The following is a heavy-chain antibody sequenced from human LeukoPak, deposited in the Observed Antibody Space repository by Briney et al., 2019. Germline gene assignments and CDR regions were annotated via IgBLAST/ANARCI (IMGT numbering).Heavy chain of an antibody. Sequence: PSETLSLTCAVYGGSFSGYYWNWIRQPPGKGLEWIGEINHSGSTNYNPSLKSRVTISVDTSKNQFSLKLSSVTAADTAVYYCASYAGYYDFWSGYYIGYFDYWGQGTLVTVSS. J-gene: IGHJ4*02. CDR3: ASYAGYYDFWSGYYIGYFDY. V-gene: IGHV4-34*01. D-gene: IGHD3-3*01. CDR1: GGSFSGYY. CDR2: INHSGST.